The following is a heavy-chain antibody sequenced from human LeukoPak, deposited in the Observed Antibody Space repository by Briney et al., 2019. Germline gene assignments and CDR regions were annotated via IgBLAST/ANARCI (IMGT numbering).Heavy chain of an antibody. Sequence: GGSLRLSCAASGFTFDDYGMSWVRQAPGKGLEWVSGINWNGGSTGYADSVKGRFTISRDNAKNSLYLQMNSLRAEDTALYYCATIDVNMITFGGVISKNAFDIWGQGTMVTVSS. CDR3: ATIDVNMITFGGVISKNAFDI. CDR1: GFTFDDYG. D-gene: IGHD3-16*02. J-gene: IGHJ3*02. V-gene: IGHV3-20*04. CDR2: INWNGGST.